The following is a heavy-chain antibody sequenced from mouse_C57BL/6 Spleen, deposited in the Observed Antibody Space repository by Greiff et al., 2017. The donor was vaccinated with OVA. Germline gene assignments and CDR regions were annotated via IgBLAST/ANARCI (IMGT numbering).Heavy chain of an antibody. V-gene: IGHV1-75*01. J-gene: IGHJ3*01. Sequence: VQLQQSGPELVKPGASVKISCKASGYTFTDYYINWVKQRPGQGLEWIGWIFPGSGSTYYNEKFKGKATLTVDKSSSTAYMLLSSLTSEDSAVYFCARDSNYDQAWFAYWGQGTLVTVSA. CDR3: ARDSNYDQAWFAY. CDR2: IFPGSGST. D-gene: IGHD2-5*01. CDR1: GYTFTDYY.